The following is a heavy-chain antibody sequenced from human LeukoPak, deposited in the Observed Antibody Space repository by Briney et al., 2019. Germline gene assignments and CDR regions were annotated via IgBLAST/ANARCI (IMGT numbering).Heavy chain of an antibody. Sequence: RASVKVSCKASGYPFTTYYLHWVRQAPGQGLEWMGWISGNNGNTNYAQKFHDRVTMTTDTSTTTVYMELRSLTSDDTAMYYCARDQSPGLFDYWGQGTLVSVSS. J-gene: IGHJ4*02. CDR2: ISGNNGNT. CDR1: GYPFTTYY. V-gene: IGHV1-18*04. CDR3: ARDQSPGLFDY.